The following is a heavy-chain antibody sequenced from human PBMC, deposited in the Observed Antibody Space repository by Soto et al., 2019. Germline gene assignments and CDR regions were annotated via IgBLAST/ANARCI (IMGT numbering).Heavy chain of an antibody. J-gene: IGHJ4*02. V-gene: IGHV4-61*01. Sequence: SETLSLTCTVSGASVSSASYYWSWIRQPPGKGLEWIGYIYYTGSTNYNPSLKSRVNISIDTPKNQFSLKLSSVTAADTAVYYCARGGPGPRYYWGQGTLVTVSS. CDR1: GASVSSASYY. CDR3: ARGGPGPRYY. CDR2: IYYTGST.